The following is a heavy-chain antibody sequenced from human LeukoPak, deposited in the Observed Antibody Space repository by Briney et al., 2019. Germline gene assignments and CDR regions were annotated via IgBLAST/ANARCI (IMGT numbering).Heavy chain of an antibody. CDR1: GFTFSNYA. V-gene: IGHV3-23*01. Sequence: RGGSLRLSCTASGFTFSNYAMNWVRQTPGGGLEWVSGLTGSGGITYYADSVKGRFTITRANSKNTVFLQMNSLRAEDTALYYCAKGRYTMVRGVSSFDYWGQGTLVTVSS. CDR3: AKGRYTMVRGVSSFDY. J-gene: IGHJ4*02. D-gene: IGHD3-10*01. CDR2: LTGSGGIT.